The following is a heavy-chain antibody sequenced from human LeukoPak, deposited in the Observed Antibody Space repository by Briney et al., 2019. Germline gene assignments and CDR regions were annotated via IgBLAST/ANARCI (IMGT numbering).Heavy chain of an antibody. V-gene: IGHV3-30*18. J-gene: IGHJ4*02. D-gene: IGHD6-13*01. Sequence: GGSLRLSCTASEFTFSSYDMHWVRQAPGKGLEWVAVISHDGNDKYYADSVKGRYTIYRDNSKNTLYLQMKSLTFEDTAVYYCAKDRIAYSSRWHYFDYWGQGTLVTVSS. CDR1: EFTFSSYD. CDR3: AKDRIAYSSRWHYFDY. CDR2: ISHDGNDK.